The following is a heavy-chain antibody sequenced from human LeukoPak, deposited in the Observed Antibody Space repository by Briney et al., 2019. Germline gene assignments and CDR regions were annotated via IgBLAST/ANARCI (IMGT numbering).Heavy chain of an antibody. J-gene: IGHJ4*02. CDR3: SKGDGITGTTEVVFDY. CDR1: GFTFDDYA. CDR2: ISWNSGSI. Sequence: GGSLRLSCAASGFTFDDYAMHWVWQAPGKGLEWVSDISWNSGSIVYADSVKGRFTISRGNAKNALYLQMNSLRAEDTALYYCSKGDGITGTTEVVFDYGGQGTLVTVSS. V-gene: IGHV3-9*01. D-gene: IGHD1-7*01.